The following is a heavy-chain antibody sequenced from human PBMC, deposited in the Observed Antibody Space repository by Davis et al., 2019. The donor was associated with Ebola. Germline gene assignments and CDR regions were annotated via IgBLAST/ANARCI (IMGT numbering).Heavy chain of an antibody. CDR1: AYSFTNHW. V-gene: IGHV5-51*01. CDR3: ATLRRTITGMDDGFDI. CDR2: IYPDDSET. J-gene: IGHJ3*02. Sequence: GESLKISCKGSAYSFTNHWIAWVRLMPGKGLEWLGIIYPDDSETRYSPSFQGQVTISADKSSATAYLQWSSLKASDTAMYYCATLRRTITGMDDGFDIWGQGTMVTVSS. D-gene: IGHD1-20*01.